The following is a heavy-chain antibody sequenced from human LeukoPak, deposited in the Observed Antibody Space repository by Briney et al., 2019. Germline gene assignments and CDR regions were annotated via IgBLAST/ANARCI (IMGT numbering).Heavy chain of an antibody. CDR1: GFTFSSYA. CDR3: AKNWGSVDY. Sequence: GGSLRLSCAASGFTFSSYAMSWVRQAPGKGLERVSAIGGGGGTTYYADSVKGRFTISRDDSKNTLYLQMNSLRAEDTAVYYCAKNWGSVDYWGQGTLVTVSS. V-gene: IGHV3-23*01. CDR2: IGGGGGTT. D-gene: IGHD7-27*01. J-gene: IGHJ4*02.